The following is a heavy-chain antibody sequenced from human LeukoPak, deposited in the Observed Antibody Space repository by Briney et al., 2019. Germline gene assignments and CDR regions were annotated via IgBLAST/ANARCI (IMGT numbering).Heavy chain of an antibody. CDR3: ARSRDGVVLDY. CDR2: IKQDGSEK. V-gene: IGHV3-7*01. CDR1: GFTFSSYW. J-gene: IGHJ4*02. Sequence: PGGSLRLSCAASGFTFSSYWMSWVRQAPEKGLEWVANIKQDGSEKYYVDSVKGRFTISRDNAKNSLYLQMNSLRAEETAGYYCARSRDGVVLDYWGQGTLVTVSS. D-gene: IGHD2-2*01.